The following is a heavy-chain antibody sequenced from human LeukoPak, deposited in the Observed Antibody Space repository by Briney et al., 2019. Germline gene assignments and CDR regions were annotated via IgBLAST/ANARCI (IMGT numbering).Heavy chain of an antibody. Sequence: SETLSLSCAVYGGSFSGYYWSWIRQPPGKGLEWIGEINHSGSTNYNPSLKSRVTISVDTSKNQFSLKLSSVTAADTAVYYCARHNLAPFDYWGQGTLVTVSS. D-gene: IGHD1-20*01. CDR2: INHSGST. CDR3: ARHNLAPFDY. CDR1: GGSFSGYY. J-gene: IGHJ4*02. V-gene: IGHV4-34*01.